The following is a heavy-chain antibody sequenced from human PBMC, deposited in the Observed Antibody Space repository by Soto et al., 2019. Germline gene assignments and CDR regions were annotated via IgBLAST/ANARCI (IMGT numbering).Heavy chain of an antibody. CDR1: GGSISSGGYY. J-gene: IGHJ4*02. D-gene: IGHD6-19*01. Sequence: QVQLQESGPGLLEPSQTLTLTCTVSGGSISSGGYYWNWIRQHPGKGLEWIGYTYYSGNTYYNPSLNSRVTISADTSKSQFSLKLSSVTAADTAVYYCARLSSSGWPIEYWGQGTLVTVSS. V-gene: IGHV4-31*03. CDR3: ARLSSSGWPIEY. CDR2: TYYSGNT.